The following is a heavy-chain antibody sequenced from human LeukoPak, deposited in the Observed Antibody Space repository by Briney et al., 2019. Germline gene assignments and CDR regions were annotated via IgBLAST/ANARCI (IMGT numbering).Heavy chain of an antibody. CDR1: GFTFSSYA. D-gene: IGHD3-22*01. CDR3: ARDRYYYDSSGYYYLFDY. Sequence: PGGSLRLSCAASGFTFSSYAMHWVRQAPGKGLEWVAVISYDGSNKYYADSVKGRFTISRDNSKNTLYLQMNSLRAEDTAVYYCARDRYYYDSSGYYYLFDYWGQGTLVTVSS. J-gene: IGHJ4*02. V-gene: IGHV3-30*04. CDR2: ISYDGSNK.